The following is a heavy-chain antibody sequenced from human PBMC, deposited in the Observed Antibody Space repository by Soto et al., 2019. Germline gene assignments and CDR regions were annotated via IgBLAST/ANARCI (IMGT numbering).Heavy chain of an antibody. CDR3: ARLGTPYDFWSGEGEPDAFDI. V-gene: IGHV3-21*01. D-gene: IGHD3-3*01. Sequence: PGGSLRLSCAASGFTFSSYSMNWVRQAPGKGLEWVSSISSSSSYIYYADSVKGRFTISRDNAKNSLYLQMNSLRAEDTAVYYCARLGTPYDFWSGEGEPDAFDIWGQGTMVTVSS. J-gene: IGHJ3*02. CDR2: ISSSSSYI. CDR1: GFTFSSYS.